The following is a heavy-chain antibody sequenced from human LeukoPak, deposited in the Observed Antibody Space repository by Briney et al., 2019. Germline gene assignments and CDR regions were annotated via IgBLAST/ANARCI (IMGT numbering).Heavy chain of an antibody. J-gene: IGHJ4*02. CDR1: GFTFSSYW. CDR2: IKQDGSEK. CDR3: AKDLGNEDGELDY. Sequence: GGSLRLSCAASGFTFSSYWMSWVRQAPGKGLEWVANIKQDGSEKYYVDSVKGRFTISRDNAKNTLYLQMNSLRAEDTAVYYCAKDLGNEDGELDYWGQGTLVTVSS. V-gene: IGHV3-7*01. D-gene: IGHD3-10*01.